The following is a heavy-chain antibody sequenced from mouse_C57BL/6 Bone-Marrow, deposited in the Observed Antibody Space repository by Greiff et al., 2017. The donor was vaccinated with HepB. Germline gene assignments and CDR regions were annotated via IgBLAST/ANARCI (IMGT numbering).Heavy chain of an antibody. CDR3: ARWVWLLPFDY. CDR1: GYTFTSYW. Sequence: QVQLQQPGAELVMPGASVKLSCKASGYTFTSYWMHWVKQRPGQGLEWIGEIDPSDSYTNYNQKFKGKSTLTVDKSSSTAYMQLSSLTSEYSAVYYCARWVWLLPFDYWGQGTTLTVSS. D-gene: IGHD2-3*01. CDR2: IDPSDSYT. V-gene: IGHV1-69*01. J-gene: IGHJ2*01.